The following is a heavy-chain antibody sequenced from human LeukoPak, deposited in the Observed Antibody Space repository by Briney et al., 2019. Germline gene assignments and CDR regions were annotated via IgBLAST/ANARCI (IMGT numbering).Heavy chain of an antibody. V-gene: IGHV3-11*01. CDR2: ISNSGSTI. D-gene: IGHD3-16*02. Sequence: PGGSLRLSCAVSGFTFSDFYMTWIRQAPGKGLEWISYISNSGSTIYYADSVKGRFTISRDNAKNSLYLQMNSLRAEDTAVYYCAKGPAPRLGEFSYHALVDYWGQGTLVTVSS. CDR3: AKGPAPRLGEFSYHALVDY. J-gene: IGHJ4*02. CDR1: GFTFSDFY.